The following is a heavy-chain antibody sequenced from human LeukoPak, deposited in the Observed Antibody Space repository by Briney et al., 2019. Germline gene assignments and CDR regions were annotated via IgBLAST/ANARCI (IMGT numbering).Heavy chain of an antibody. D-gene: IGHD3-10*01. CDR1: GGSISSYY. CDR2: IYYSGTT. V-gene: IGHV4-59*06. Sequence: SETLSLTCTVSGGSISSYYWSWIRQPPGKGLEWIGYIYYSGTTYYNPSLKSRVTISVDTSKNQFSLKLSSVTAADTAVYYCASAPPRNYYGSGSYYYRGQGTLVTVSS. CDR3: ASAPPRNYYGSGSYYY. J-gene: IGHJ4*02.